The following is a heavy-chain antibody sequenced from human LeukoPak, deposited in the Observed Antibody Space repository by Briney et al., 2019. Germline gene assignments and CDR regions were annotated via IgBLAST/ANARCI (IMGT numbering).Heavy chain of an antibody. CDR2: IRSKANSYAT. CDR3: TSPNIARNGDYPDY. J-gene: IGHJ4*02. D-gene: IGHD4-17*01. CDR1: GFTFSGSA. Sequence: PGGSLKLSCAASGFTFSGSAMHWVRQASGKGLEWIGRIRSKANSYATAYAASVKGRFTISRDDSKNTAYLQMNSLKTEDTAVYYCTSPNIARNGDYPDYWGQGTLVTVSS. V-gene: IGHV3-73*01.